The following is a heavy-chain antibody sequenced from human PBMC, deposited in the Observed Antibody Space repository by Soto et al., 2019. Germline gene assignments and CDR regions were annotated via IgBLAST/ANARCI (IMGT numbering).Heavy chain of an antibody. CDR2: ISAYNGNT. V-gene: IGHV1-18*01. Sequence: GASVKVSCKASGYTFTSYGISWVRQAPGQGLEWMGWISAYNGNTNYAQKLQGRVTMTTDTSTSTAYMELRSLRSDDTAVYYCARGVGVVVPAAMSDYYYYYMDVWGKGTTVTVSS. J-gene: IGHJ6*03. CDR1: GYTFTSYG. D-gene: IGHD2-2*01. CDR3: ARGVGVVVPAAMSDYYYYYMDV.